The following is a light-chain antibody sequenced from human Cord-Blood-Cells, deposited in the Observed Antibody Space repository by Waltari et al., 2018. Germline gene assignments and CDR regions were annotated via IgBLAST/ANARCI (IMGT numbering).Light chain of an antibody. V-gene: IGLV2-23*01. CDR2: EGS. J-gene: IGLJ3*02. CDR1: SSDVGSYNL. Sequence: QSALTQPASVSGSTGQSITISCTGTSSDVGSYNLVSWYQQHPGKAPKLMIYEGSKRPSGVSNRFSGSKSGNTASLTISGLQAEDEADYYCCSYAGSSTWVFSGGTKLTVL. CDR3: CSYAGSSTWV.